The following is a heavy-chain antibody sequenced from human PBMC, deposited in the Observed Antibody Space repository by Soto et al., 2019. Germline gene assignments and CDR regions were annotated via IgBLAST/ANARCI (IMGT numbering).Heavy chain of an antibody. V-gene: IGHV1-69*01. D-gene: IGHD3-10*01. CDR2: IIPIFRTA. CDR3: AIDGGRGSTMVRGVIRSFAFAI. Sequence: QVQLVQSGAEVKKPGSSVKVSCKASGGTFSSYAISWVRQAPGQGLEWMGGIIPIFRTANYAQKFQGRVTITADESTSKAYKVLSSLRSDDTAVNYCAIDGGRGSTMVRGVIRSFAFAIWGQGTTVTVSS. J-gene: IGHJ3*02. CDR1: GGTFSSYA.